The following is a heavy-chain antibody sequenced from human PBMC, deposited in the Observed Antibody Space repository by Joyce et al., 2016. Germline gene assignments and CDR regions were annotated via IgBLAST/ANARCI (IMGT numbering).Heavy chain of an antibody. Sequence: QLQLQESGPGLVKPSETLSLTCTVSSGSISSSDYYWGWIRQPPGKGLEWIGRIYYRGNTYYNPSLKSRVTILIDTSKKQFSLRLSSVTAADTAVYYCARHGGASHLGQLSSRNWFDPWGQGTLVTVSS. D-gene: IGHD3-16*02. CDR2: IYYRGNT. V-gene: IGHV4-39*07. CDR3: ARHGGASHLGQLSSRNWFDP. CDR1: SGSISSSDYY. J-gene: IGHJ5*02.